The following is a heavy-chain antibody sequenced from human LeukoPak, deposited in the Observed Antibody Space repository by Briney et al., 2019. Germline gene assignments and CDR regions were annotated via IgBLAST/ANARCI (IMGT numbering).Heavy chain of an antibody. CDR1: GGSISSYY. Sequence: SETLSLTCTVSGGSISSYYWSWIRQPPGKGLEWIGYIYYSGSTYYNPSLKSRVTISVDTSKNQFSLKLSSVTAADTAVYYCARQLSNWFDPWGQGTLVTVSS. V-gene: IGHV4-59*04. CDR3: ARQLSNWFDP. CDR2: IYYSGST. J-gene: IGHJ5*02. D-gene: IGHD1-1*01.